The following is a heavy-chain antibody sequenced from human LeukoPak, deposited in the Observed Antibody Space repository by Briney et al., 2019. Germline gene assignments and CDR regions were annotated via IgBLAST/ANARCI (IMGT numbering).Heavy chain of an antibody. D-gene: IGHD4-23*01. CDR1: GFTFNSYD. V-gene: IGHV3-33*01. Sequence: GGSLRLSCAASGFTFNSYDMHWIRQAPGKGLEWVAHIWNDGSNKYYPVSVKGRFTISRDNSKNTLYLQIDSPRAEDTAVYYCARYVGGGNSGGFDYWGQGTLVIVSS. CDR2: IWNDGSNK. J-gene: IGHJ4*02. CDR3: ARYVGGGNSGGFDY.